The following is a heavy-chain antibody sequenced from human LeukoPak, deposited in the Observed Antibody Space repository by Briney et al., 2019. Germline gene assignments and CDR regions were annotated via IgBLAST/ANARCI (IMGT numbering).Heavy chain of an antibody. CDR2: INHSGST. Sequence: SETLSLTCAVFGGSFSGYYWTWIRQPPGKGLEWIGEINHSGSTNYNPSLKSRVTMSVDTSKKQFSLKVSSVTAADTAVYYCATRRTGQAVYGMDVWGQGPTVTVSS. V-gene: IGHV4-34*01. CDR3: ATRRTGQAVYGMDV. CDR1: GGSFSGYY. J-gene: IGHJ6*02. D-gene: IGHD2-8*02.